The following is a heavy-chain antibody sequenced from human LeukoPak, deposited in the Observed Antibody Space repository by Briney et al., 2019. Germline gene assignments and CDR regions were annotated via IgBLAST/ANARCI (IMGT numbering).Heavy chain of an antibody. D-gene: IGHD3-16*01. J-gene: IGHJ4*02. CDR1: GYSFSSYG. V-gene: IGHV7-4-1*02. CDR3: ARDPLGNYGLDYYFDY. Sequence: ASVKVSCKASGYSFSSYGISWVRQAPGQGLEWMGWINTNTGNPTYAQGFTGRFVFSLDTSVSTAYLQISSLKAEDTAAYYCARDPLGNYGLDYYFDYWGQGTLVTVSS. CDR2: INTNTGNP.